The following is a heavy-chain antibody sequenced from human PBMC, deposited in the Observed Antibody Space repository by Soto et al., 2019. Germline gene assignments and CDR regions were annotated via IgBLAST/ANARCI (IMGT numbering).Heavy chain of an antibody. J-gene: IGHJ5*02. CDR1: GGTFSSYA. V-gene: IGHV1-69*13. D-gene: IGHD3-22*01. CDR3: ARSYYYDSRGSGLKGWFDP. Sequence: SVKVSCKASGGTFSSYAISWVRQAPGQGLEWMGGIIPIFGTANYAQKFQGRVTITADESTSTAYMELSSLRSEDTAVYYCARSYYYDSRGSGLKGWFDPWGQGTLVTVSS. CDR2: IIPIFGTA.